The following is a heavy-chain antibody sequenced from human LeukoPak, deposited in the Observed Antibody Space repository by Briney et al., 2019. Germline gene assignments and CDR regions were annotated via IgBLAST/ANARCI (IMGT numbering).Heavy chain of an antibody. Sequence: ASVKVSCKASGYSFTTYFVHWVRQAPGQGLEWMGVINPSTGTKTYAQKFQGRVTMTRDTSTSTVYMELSSLISEGTAMYYCARLGYGEAFDIWGPGTMVTVSS. J-gene: IGHJ3*02. CDR3: ARLGYGEAFDI. CDR2: INPSTGTK. CDR1: GYSFTTYF. V-gene: IGHV1-46*01. D-gene: IGHD5-18*01.